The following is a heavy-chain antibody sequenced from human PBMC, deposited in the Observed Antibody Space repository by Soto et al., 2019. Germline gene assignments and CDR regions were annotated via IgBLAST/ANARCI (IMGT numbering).Heavy chain of an antibody. Sequence: PVGSLRLSCAASGFTFSSYAMHWVRQAPGKGLEWVAVISYDGSNKYYADSVKGRFTISRDNSKNTLYLQMNSLRAEDTAVYYCARDAEQQLVSLFDYWGQGTLLTVSS. CDR3: ARDAEQQLVSLFDY. CDR1: GFTFSSYA. D-gene: IGHD6-13*01. J-gene: IGHJ4*02. V-gene: IGHV3-30-3*01. CDR2: ISYDGSNK.